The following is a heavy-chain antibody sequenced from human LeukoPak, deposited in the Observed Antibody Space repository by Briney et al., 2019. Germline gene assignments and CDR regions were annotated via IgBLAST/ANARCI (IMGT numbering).Heavy chain of an antibody. J-gene: IGHJ6*03. Sequence: SETLSLTCTVSGGSISSSSYYWGWIRQPPGQGLGWSGRIYYSGSTYYNPSLKSRVTISVDTSKNQFSLKLSSVTAADTAMYYCARHGLDTAMMHYYYYCMDVWGKGTTVTVSS. CDR1: GGSISSSSYY. D-gene: IGHD5-18*01. V-gene: IGHV4-39*01. CDR2: IYYSGST. CDR3: ARHGLDTAMMHYYYYCMDV.